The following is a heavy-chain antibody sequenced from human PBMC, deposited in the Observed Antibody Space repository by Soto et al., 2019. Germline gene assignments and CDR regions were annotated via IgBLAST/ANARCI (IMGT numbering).Heavy chain of an antibody. J-gene: IGHJ4*02. CDR1: GFTFSDYY. D-gene: IGHD3-10*01. CDR3: ARVPSREWFGELLFDY. CDR2: ISSSGSTI. V-gene: IGHV3-11*01. Sequence: GGSLRLSCAASGFTFSDYYMSWIRQAPGKGLEWVSYISSSGSTIYYADSVKGRFTISRDNAKNSLYLQMNSLRAEDTAVYYCARVPSREWFGELLFDYWGQGTLVTVSS.